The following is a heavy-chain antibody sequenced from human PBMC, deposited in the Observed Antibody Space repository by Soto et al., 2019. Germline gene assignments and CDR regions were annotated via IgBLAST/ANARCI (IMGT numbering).Heavy chain of an antibody. D-gene: IGHD3-10*01. CDR3: AGVSGYFDY. Sequence: VQLLESGGGLVQPGGSLRLSCAASGFTFSSYAMSWVRQAPGKGLEWVSGIDGSGGGTSYADSVKGRFTISRDNSKNTLYLQMNSLRAEDTAVYYCAGVSGYFDYWGQGTLVTVSS. CDR1: GFTFSSYA. CDR2: IDGSGGGT. V-gene: IGHV3-23*01. J-gene: IGHJ4*02.